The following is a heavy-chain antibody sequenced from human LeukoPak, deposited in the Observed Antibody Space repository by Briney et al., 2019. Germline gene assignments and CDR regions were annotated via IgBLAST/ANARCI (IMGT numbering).Heavy chain of an antibody. CDR3: ARTPGSDTLTGYYAAGLNWLAP. CDR2: VFPILGTR. Sequence: SLKVSCTTSGDTFGSYAFMWVRPAPGQGLEWMGGVFPILGTRNYAEKFRGRVTLTAEESTVTAYMELSSLTSDDTAVYYCARTPGSDTLTGYYAAGLNWLAPWGQGTLVIVSS. D-gene: IGHD3-9*01. V-gene: IGHV1-69*01. J-gene: IGHJ5*02. CDR1: GDTFGSYA.